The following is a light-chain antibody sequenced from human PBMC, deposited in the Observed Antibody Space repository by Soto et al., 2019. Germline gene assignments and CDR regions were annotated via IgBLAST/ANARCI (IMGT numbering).Light chain of an antibody. Sequence: QSALTQPASVSGSPGQSITISCTGSSSDVGAYNYVSWYQQHPGKAPKLMIYEVSNRPSGISSRFSGSKSGNTASLTLSGLQAEDEADYYCSSYTSSSTLVFGGGTKLTVL. J-gene: IGLJ2*01. CDR3: SSYTSSSTLV. V-gene: IGLV2-14*01. CDR1: SSDVGAYNY. CDR2: EVS.